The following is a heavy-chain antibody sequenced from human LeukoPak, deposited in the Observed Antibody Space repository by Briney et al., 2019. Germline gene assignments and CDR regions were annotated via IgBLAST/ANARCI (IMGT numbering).Heavy chain of an antibody. J-gene: IGHJ4*02. Sequence: GWSLLLTCAASGCTFSSYAMCWVGPAAGKGLEWVSAISGSGGGTYYADSVKGRFTISRDNSKNTLYLQMNSLRAEDMAVYYCANGPSGLWGQGTPVTVSS. CDR3: ANGPSGL. CDR1: GCTFSSYA. V-gene: IGHV3-23*01. D-gene: IGHD3-10*01. CDR2: ISGSGGGT.